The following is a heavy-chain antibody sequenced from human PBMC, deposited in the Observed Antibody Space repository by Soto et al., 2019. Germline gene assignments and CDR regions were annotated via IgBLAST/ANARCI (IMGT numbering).Heavy chain of an antibody. J-gene: IGHJ4*01. V-gene: IGHV3-30*18. CDR2: TSYDGNNK. Sequence: PGGSLRLSCTGSGFTFGNYGMHWVRQAPGKGLEWVASTSYDGNNKYYADSLKGRFTISRDNSKKMVYLQMTSLGPEDTAVYYCAKGGGSARDFDYWGHGALVTVSS. CDR3: AKGGGSARDFDY. CDR1: GFTFGNYG. D-gene: IGHD1-26*01.